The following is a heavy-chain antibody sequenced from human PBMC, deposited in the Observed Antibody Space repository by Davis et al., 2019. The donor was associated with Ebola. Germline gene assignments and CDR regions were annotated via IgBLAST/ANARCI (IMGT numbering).Heavy chain of an antibody. CDR2: INHSGST. J-gene: IGHJ6*02. Sequence: MPSEPLSLTCAVYGGSFSDYYWSWIRQPPGKGLEWIGEINHSGSTNYSPPLKSRATISVDTSTNHLSLKLSSVTAADTAVYYCARGKPLGHVVLLPAASNYGMDVWGQGTTVTVSS. CDR3: ARGKPLGHVVLLPAASNYGMDV. D-gene: IGHD2-2*01. CDR1: GGSFSDYY. V-gene: IGHV4-34*01.